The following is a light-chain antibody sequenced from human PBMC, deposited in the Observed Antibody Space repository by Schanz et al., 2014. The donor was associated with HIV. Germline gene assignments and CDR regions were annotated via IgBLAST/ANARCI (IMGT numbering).Light chain of an antibody. CDR2: GAS. CDR3: QQYNSWPRT. V-gene: IGKV3-15*01. CDR1: QSVSSS. Sequence: ENVLTQSPDTLSLSPGERATLSCRASQSVSSSVAWYQQRPGQPPRLLIYGASTRATGIPARFSGSGSGTEFTLTISSLQSEDFAVYYCQQYNSWPRTFGQGTKVEIK. J-gene: IGKJ1*01.